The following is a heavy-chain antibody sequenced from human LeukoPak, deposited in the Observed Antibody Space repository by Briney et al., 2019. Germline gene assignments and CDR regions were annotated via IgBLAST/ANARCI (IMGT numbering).Heavy chain of an antibody. CDR1: GGSISSYY. J-gene: IGHJ3*02. D-gene: IGHD3-9*01. CDR2: IYYSGST. CDR3: ARVVLRYFDLAPDAFDI. V-gene: IGHV4-59*01. Sequence: SQTLSPTCTVSGGSISSYYWSWIRQPPGKGLEWIGYIYYSGSTNYNPSLKSRVTISVDTSKNQFSLKLSSVTAADTAVYYCARVVLRYFDLAPDAFDIWGQGTMVSVCS.